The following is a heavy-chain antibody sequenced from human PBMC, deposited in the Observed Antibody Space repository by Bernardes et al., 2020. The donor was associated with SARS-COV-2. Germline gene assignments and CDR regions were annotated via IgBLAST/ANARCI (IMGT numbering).Heavy chain of an antibody. CDR3: ARTFYYDRGSYFDPLDF. J-gene: IGHJ4*02. D-gene: IGHD1-26*01. CDR2: ISPKSGAT. CDR1: GYTFSDYY. Sequence: ASVKVSCKASGYTFSDYYIHWLRQAPGQGLEWMGWISPKSGATNLAQKFQGRVTMTRDTASSTDYMELSRLRSDDTAVYYCARTFYYDRGSYFDPLDFGGQGTLVTVSS. V-gene: IGHV1-2*02.